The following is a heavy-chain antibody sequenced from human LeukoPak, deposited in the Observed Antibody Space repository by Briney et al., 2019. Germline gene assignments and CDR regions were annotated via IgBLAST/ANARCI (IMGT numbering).Heavy chain of an antibody. CDR1: GGSLSSYY. CDR3: ASNYYGSGSLDY. J-gene: IGHJ4*02. V-gene: IGHV4-59*08. D-gene: IGHD3-10*01. CDR2: IYYSGST. Sequence: PSETLSPTCTVSGGSLSSYYWSWIRQPPGKGLEWIGYIYYSGSTNYNPSLKSRVTISVDTSKNQFSLKLSSVTAADTAVYYCASNYYGSGSLDYWGQGNLVTVSS.